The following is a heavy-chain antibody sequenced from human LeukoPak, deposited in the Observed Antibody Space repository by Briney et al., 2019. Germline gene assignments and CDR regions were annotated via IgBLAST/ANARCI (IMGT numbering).Heavy chain of an antibody. CDR1: GFTFSSYA. J-gene: IGHJ6*03. Sequence: PGGSLRLSCAASGFTFSSYAMSWVRQAPGKGLEWVSAISGSGGSTYYADSVRGRFTISRDNSKNTLYLQMNSLRAEDTAVYYCAKDSSTDDFWSGFYYYYYMDVWGNGTTVTVSS. CDR3: AKDSSTDDFWSGFYYYYYMDV. CDR2: ISGSGGST. V-gene: IGHV3-23*01. D-gene: IGHD3-3*01.